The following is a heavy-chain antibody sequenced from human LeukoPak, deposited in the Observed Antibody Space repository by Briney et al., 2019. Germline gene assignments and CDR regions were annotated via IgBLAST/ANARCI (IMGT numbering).Heavy chain of an antibody. Sequence: GGSLRLSCAASGFTFSDYAMSWVRQAPRSGLEWDSGIRGSGASSYYADSVKGRFTISRDNSKNMLDLQMNGLRAEDTAVYFCAKESFGGMYSGFDYWGQGTLVTVSS. CDR1: GFTFSDYA. CDR3: AKESFGGMYSGFDY. J-gene: IGHJ4*02. CDR2: IRGSGASS. D-gene: IGHD1-26*01. V-gene: IGHV3-23*01.